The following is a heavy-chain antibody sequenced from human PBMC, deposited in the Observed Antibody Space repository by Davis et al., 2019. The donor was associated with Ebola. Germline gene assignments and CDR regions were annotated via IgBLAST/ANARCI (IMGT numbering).Heavy chain of an antibody. CDR1: GYSISSGYF. Sequence: SETLSLTCTVSGYSISSGYFWGWIRQPPGRGLEWIGSIYGSGSGRTYYNPSLKSRVTMSVDTCKNQFSLKLNSVTDADTAVYFCARHPALYYWGQGTLVTVSS. CDR3: ARHPALYY. V-gene: IGHV4-38-2*02. D-gene: IGHD2-15*01. CDR2: IYGSGSGRT. J-gene: IGHJ4*02.